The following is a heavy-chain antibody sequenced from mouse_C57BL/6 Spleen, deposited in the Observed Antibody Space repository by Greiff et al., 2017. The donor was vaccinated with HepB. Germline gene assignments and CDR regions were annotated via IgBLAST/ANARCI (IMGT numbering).Heavy chain of an antibody. CDR3: AIYVYEYVYAMDY. V-gene: IGHV1-4*01. D-gene: IGHD2-4*01. CDR1: GYTFTSYT. J-gene: IGHJ4*01. Sequence: VQLQQSGAELARPGASVKMSCKASGYTFTSYTMHWVKQRPGQGLEWIGYINPSSGYTKYNQKFKDKATLTADKSSSTAYMQLSSLTSEDSAVYYCAIYVYEYVYAMDYWGQGTSVTVSS. CDR2: INPSSGYT.